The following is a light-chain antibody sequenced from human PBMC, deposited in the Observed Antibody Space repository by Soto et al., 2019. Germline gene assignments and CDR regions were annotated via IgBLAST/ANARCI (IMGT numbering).Light chain of an antibody. V-gene: IGKV3-20*01. CDR3: QQYAHSPIT. J-gene: IGKJ5*01. CDR2: GAS. CDR1: QGVTRSF. Sequence: EIVLTQSPDTLSLSPGERATLSCMASQGVTRSFLAWYQQKPGPAPRLLISGASSRATGISDGFSGSGSGTDFTLPLSRLEPEDLAVYYCQQYAHSPITFGQGTRLEIK.